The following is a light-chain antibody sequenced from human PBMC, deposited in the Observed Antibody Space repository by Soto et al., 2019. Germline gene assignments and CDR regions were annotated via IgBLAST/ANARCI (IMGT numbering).Light chain of an antibody. V-gene: IGKV3-15*01. Sequence: EIVLTQSPATLSLSPGERATLSCRARQSVSSKLAWYQQKPGQAPRLLFYCASTRATGIPARFSGSGSETEFTLSISSLQYEDFEVYYCQQYNNWPGTFGQGTKVDIK. CDR3: QQYNNWPGT. J-gene: IGKJ1*01. CDR1: QSVSSK. CDR2: CAS.